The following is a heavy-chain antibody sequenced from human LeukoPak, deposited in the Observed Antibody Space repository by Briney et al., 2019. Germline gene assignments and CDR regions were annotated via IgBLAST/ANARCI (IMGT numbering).Heavy chain of an antibody. V-gene: IGHV3-21*01. D-gene: IGHD1-26*01. J-gene: IGHJ4*02. CDR2: ISSGSSYI. Sequence: PGGSLRLSCAASGFTFSNYRMNWVRQAPGKGLEWVSSISSGSSYIYYADSVKGRFTISRDNAKNSLFLQMNSLRAEDTAVYYCARDPGGSSNIDYWRQGTLVTVSS. CDR3: ARDPGGSSNIDY. CDR1: GFTFSNYR.